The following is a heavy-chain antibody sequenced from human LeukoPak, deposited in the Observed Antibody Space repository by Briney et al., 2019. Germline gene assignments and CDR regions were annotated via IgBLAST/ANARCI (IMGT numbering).Heavy chain of an antibody. V-gene: IGHV1-69*05. CDR2: IIPIFGTA. Sequence: ASVKVSCKASGGTFSSYAISWVRQAPGQGLEWMGGIIPIFGTANYAQKFQGRVTITTDESTSTAYMELSSLRSEDTAVYYCASTIRRDGYKNIDYWGQGTLVTVSS. CDR1: GGTFSSYA. J-gene: IGHJ4*02. D-gene: IGHD5-24*01. CDR3: ASTIRRDGYKNIDY.